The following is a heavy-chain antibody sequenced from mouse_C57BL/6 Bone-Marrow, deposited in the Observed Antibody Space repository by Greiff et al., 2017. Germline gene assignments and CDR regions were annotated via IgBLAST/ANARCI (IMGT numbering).Heavy chain of an antibody. CDR3: ARGADGSSQAWFAY. V-gene: IGHV1-59*01. J-gene: IGHJ3*01. Sequence: QVQLKQPGAELVRPGTSVKLSCKASGYTFTSYWMHWVKQRPGQGLEWIGVIDPSDSSTNYNQKFKGKATLTVDTSSSNAYMQLSSLTSEASAVYYCARGADGSSQAWFAYWGQGTLVTVSA. D-gene: IGHD1-1*01. CDR1: GYTFTSYW. CDR2: IDPSDSST.